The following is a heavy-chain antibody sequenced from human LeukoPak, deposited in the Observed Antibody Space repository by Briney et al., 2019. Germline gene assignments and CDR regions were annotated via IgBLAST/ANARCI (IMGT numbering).Heavy chain of an antibody. J-gene: IGHJ4*02. CDR1: GGSISSSSYY. Sequence: PSETLSLTCTVSGGSISSSSYYWGWIRQPPGKGLEWIGSIYYSGSTHYNPSLKSRVTISVDTSKNQFSLKLSSVTAADTAVYYCARGSTNYDFWSGSQLGLFDYWGQGTLVTVSS. V-gene: IGHV4-39*07. D-gene: IGHD3-3*01. CDR2: IYYSGST. CDR3: ARGSTNYDFWSGSQLGLFDY.